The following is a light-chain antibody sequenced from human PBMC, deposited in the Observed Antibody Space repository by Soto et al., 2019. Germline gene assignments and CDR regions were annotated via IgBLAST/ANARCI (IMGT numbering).Light chain of an antibody. CDR3: CSYAGDYNYV. J-gene: IGLJ2*01. V-gene: IGLV2-11*01. Sequence: QSALTQPRSVSRSPGQSVTISCTGTSDDVGGYTYVSWYRQLPGKAPKLMIYDVAKRPSGVPDRFSGSKSGNTASLTISGLLAEDEADYYCCSYAGDYNYVFGGGTKLTVL. CDR1: SDDVGGYTY. CDR2: DVA.